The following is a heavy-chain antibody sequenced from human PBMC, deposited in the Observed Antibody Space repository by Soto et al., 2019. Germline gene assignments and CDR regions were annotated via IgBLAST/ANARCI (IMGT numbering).Heavy chain of an antibody. CDR3: AKDQIYSPLSNWNRRKNNWFDP. J-gene: IGHJ5*02. D-gene: IGHD1-20*01. Sequence: QVQLVESGGGVVQPGRSLRLSCAASGFTFSSYGMHWVRQAPGKGLEWVAVISYDGSNKYYADSVKGRFTISRDNSKNTLYLQMNSLRAEDTAVYYCAKDQIYSPLSNWNRRKNNWFDPWGQGTLVTVSS. CDR2: ISYDGSNK. CDR1: GFTFSSYG. V-gene: IGHV3-30*18.